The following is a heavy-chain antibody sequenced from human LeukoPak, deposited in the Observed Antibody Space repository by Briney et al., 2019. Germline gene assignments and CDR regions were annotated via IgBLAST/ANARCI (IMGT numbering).Heavy chain of an antibody. Sequence: GGSLRLSCAASGFTFSSYGMSWVRQAPGKGLEWVSAISGNGKSIHYADSVKGRFTISRDRSNNTLYLQMNSLRAEDTAVYYCSRDPTYYLRYGYFDYWGQGALVTVSS. CDR1: GFTFSSYG. CDR2: ISGNGKSI. J-gene: IGHJ4*02. V-gene: IGHV3-23*01. D-gene: IGHD1-26*01. CDR3: SRDPTYYLRYGYFDY.